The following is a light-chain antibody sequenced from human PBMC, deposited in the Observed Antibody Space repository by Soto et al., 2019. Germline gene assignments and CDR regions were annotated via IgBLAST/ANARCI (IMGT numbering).Light chain of an antibody. Sequence: ETVMTQSRATLSVSPREGATLSCMASQSVSSNLVWYQHRPGQAPRLLIYGASTRATDIPARFSGSGYGTEFNLTISSLQSDDYAVYDCQQYNNLPRTFGGGTKVDIK. CDR1: QSVSSN. V-gene: IGKV3-15*01. J-gene: IGKJ4*01. CDR3: QQYNNLPRT. CDR2: GAS.